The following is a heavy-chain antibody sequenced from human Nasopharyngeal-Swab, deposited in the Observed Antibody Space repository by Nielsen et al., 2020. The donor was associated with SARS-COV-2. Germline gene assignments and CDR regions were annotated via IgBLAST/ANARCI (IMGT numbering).Heavy chain of an antibody. CDR1: GGIFSSYA. CDR3: ARDLVGATWRSAFDI. V-gene: IGHV1-69*13. D-gene: IGHD1-26*01. Sequence: SVKVSCKASGGIFSSYAISWVRQAPAQGLEWMGGIIPIFGTANYAQKFQGRVTITADESTSTAYMELSSLRSEDTAVYYCARDLVGATWRSAFDIWGQGTMVTVSS. CDR2: IIPIFGTA. J-gene: IGHJ3*02.